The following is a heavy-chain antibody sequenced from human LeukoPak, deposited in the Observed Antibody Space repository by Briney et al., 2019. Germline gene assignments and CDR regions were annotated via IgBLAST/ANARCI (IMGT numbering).Heavy chain of an antibody. V-gene: IGHV3-53*01. D-gene: IGHD6-19*01. CDR1: GLIVSSNY. CDR2: IYSGGST. Sequence: GGSLRLSCAASGLIVSSNYMNWVRQAPGKGLEWVSVIYSGGSTYYADSVKGRFTISRDNSKNTLYLQINSLRAEDTAVYYCARGSAVAGHYYYGMDVWGRGTTVTVSS. CDR3: ARGSAVAGHYYYGMDV. J-gene: IGHJ6*02.